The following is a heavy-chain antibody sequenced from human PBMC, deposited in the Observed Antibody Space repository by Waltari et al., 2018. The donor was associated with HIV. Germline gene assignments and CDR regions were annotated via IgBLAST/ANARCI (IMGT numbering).Heavy chain of an antibody. CDR1: GYTFTSYA. J-gene: IGHJ4*02. CDR2: INAGNGNT. V-gene: IGHV1-3*01. CDR3: ARGAPYITMVRGVMDY. Sequence: ASGYTFTSYAMHWVRQAPGQRLEWMGWINAGNGNTKYSQKFQGRVTITRDTSASTAYMELSSLRSEDTAVYYCARGAPYITMVRGVMDYWGQGTLVTVSS. D-gene: IGHD3-10*01.